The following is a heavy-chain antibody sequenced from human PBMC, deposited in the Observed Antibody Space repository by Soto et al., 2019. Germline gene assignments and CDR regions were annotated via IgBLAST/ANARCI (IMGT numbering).Heavy chain of an antibody. CDR3: AKEGPYINSWSTAGYCQN. V-gene: IGHV3-23*01. D-gene: IGHD2-21*02. CDR1: GFTFSSYA. CDR2: VDSSGRT. J-gene: IGHJ1*01. Sequence: GGSLRLSCAASGFTFSSYAMSWVRQAPGKGPEWVSLVDSSGRTYYTDSVKGRFTVSRDNSENTVYLQMNSLRAEDTAVYYCAKEGPYINSWSTAGYCQNWGQGTLVTVSS.